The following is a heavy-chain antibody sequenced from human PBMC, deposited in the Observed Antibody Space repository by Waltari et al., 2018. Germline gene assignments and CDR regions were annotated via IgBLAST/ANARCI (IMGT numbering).Heavy chain of an antibody. J-gene: IGHJ3*02. V-gene: IGHV1-2*02. CDR1: GFTFTAYY. CDR3: ARGTRIGGSTKLALDI. Sequence: QVQLVQSGAEVREPGASVKVSCKASGFTFTAYYIHWVRQAPGQGLERMGWIKPDSGGTSYGEKFQGRVTLTGDTSISTVYMDVSGLRSDDTAVYYCARGTRIGGSTKLALDIWGQGTIVTVSS. D-gene: IGHD2-15*01. CDR2: IKPDSGGT.